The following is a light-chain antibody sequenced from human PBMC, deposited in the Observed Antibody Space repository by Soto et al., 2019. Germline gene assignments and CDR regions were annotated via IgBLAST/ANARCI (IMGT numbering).Light chain of an antibody. CDR3: MQGLQVPPS. V-gene: IGKV2-28*01. Sequence: DIVLTQSPLSLPVTPGEPASISCRSSQSLLLDNGNNHLDWYLQKPGQSPQLLMYLGSTRASGGPERCSGSGASTDCTLKISRVEAEDVGLYYCMQGLQVPPSFGQGTRLEIK. CDR1: QSLLLDNGNNH. CDR2: LGS. J-gene: IGKJ5*01.